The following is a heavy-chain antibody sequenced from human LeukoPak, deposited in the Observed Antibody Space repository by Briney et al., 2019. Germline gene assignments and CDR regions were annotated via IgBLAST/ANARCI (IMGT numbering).Heavy chain of an antibody. V-gene: IGHV4-59*01. Sequence: SETLSLTCTVSGGSISSYYWSWIRQPPGKGLERIGYIYYSGSTNYNPSLKSRVTISVDTSKNQFSLKLSSVTAADTAVYYCARTENYYDSSGYYNWFDPWGQGTLVTVSS. CDR1: GGSISSYY. J-gene: IGHJ5*02. CDR3: ARTENYYDSSGYYNWFDP. CDR2: IYYSGST. D-gene: IGHD3-22*01.